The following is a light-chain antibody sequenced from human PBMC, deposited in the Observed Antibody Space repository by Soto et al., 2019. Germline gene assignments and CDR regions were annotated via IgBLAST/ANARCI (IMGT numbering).Light chain of an antibody. CDR2: GAS. Sequence: EVVLTQSPGTLSLSPGARATLSCRASQFVSSTYLAWYQQRPGQAPRLLISGASTRATGIPARFSGSGSGSEFTLTISSLQSEDFAVYYCQQYNEWPQITFGQGTRLEIK. J-gene: IGKJ5*01. CDR3: QQYNEWPQIT. V-gene: IGKV3D-15*01. CDR1: QFVSSTY.